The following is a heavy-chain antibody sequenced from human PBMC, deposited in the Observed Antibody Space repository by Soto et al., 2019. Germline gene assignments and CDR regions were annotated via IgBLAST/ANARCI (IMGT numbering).Heavy chain of an antibody. V-gene: IGHV4-34*01. Sequence: SETLSLTCAVYGGSFSGYYWSWIRQPPGKGLEWIGEINHSGSTNYNPSLKSRVTISVDTSKNQFSLKLSSVTAADTAVYYCARGAYWFKYYYYYGMDVWGQGTTVTVSS. D-gene: IGHD2-8*02. CDR1: GGSFSGYY. CDR3: ARGAYWFKYYYYYGMDV. J-gene: IGHJ6*02. CDR2: INHSGST.